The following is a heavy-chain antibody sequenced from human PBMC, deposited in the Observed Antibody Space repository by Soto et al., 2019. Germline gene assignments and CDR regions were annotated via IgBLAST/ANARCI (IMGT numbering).Heavy chain of an antibody. D-gene: IGHD6-6*01. V-gene: IGHV6-1*01. Sequence: SETLSLTCAISGYSVSSNSAAWNWIRQSPSRGLEWLGRTYYRSKWYNDYAVSVKSRITINPDTSKNQFSLQLNSVTPEDSAVYYCARDWYSSSSGLDYWGQGTLVTVSS. CDR2: TYYRSKWYN. CDR3: ARDWYSSSSGLDY. J-gene: IGHJ4*02. CDR1: GYSVSSNSAA.